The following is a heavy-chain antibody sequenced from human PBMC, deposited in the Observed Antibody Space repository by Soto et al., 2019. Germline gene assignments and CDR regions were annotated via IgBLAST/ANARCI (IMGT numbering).Heavy chain of an antibody. J-gene: IGHJ6*03. CDR1: GYTFTSYG. CDR2: ISAYNGNT. D-gene: IGHD1-20*01. Sequence: ASVKVSCKASGYTFTSYGSSWVRQAPGQGLEKMGWISAYNGNTNYAQKLQGRVTMTTDTSTSTAYMELRSLRSDDTAVYYCARDRSNWNDPRVRCYYYYMDVWGKGTTVTVSS. V-gene: IGHV1-18*01. CDR3: ARDRSNWNDPRVRCYYYYMDV.